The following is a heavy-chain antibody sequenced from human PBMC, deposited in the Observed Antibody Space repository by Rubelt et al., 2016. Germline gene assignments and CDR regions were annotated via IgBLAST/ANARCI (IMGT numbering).Heavy chain of an antibody. D-gene: IGHD6-19*01. CDR3: ASLAVATPGRDAFDI. CDR1: GFSLSTSGVG. CDR2: IYWDDDK. J-gene: IGHJ3*02. V-gene: IGHV2-5*02. Sequence: QITLKESGPTLVKPTQTLTLTCTFSGFSLSTSGVGVGWIRQPPGKALEWIALIYWDDDKRYSPYLKSRLTIRKDTSKNQVVLTMTNMDPVDKATYYCASLAVATPGRDAFDIWGQGTMVTVSS.